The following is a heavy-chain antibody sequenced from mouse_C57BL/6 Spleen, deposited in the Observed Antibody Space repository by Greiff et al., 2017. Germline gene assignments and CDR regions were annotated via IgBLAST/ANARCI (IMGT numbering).Heavy chain of an antibody. D-gene: IGHD4-1*01. CDR3: VRHGDWVYAMDY. CDR1: GFSFNTYA. J-gene: IGHJ4*01. Sequence: EVQRVESGGGLVQPKGSLKLSCAASGFSFNTYAMNWVRQAPGKGLEWVARIRSKSNNYATYYADSVKDRFTISRDDSESMLYLQMNNLKTEDTAMYYCVRHGDWVYAMDYWGQGTSVTVSS. V-gene: IGHV10-1*01. CDR2: IRSKSNNYAT.